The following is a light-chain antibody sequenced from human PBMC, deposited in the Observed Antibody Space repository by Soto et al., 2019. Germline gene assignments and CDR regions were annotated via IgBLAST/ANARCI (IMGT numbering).Light chain of an antibody. J-gene: IGLJ1*01. CDR2: THN. CDR1: SSNIGSNT. V-gene: IGLV1-44*01. CDR3: AAWDDSLNGSV. Sequence: QSFLTQPPSASGTPRQRVTIACCGSSSNIGSNTVNWYQQLPGTAPQLLTYTHNQLPSPFPVRISGSASGTSASLPISTLQSEDEADYYCAAWDDSLNGSVFGTGTKVTVL.